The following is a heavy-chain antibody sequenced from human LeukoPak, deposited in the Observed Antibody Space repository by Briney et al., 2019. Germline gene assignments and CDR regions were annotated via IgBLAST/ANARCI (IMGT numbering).Heavy chain of an antibody. V-gene: IGHV3-21*01. J-gene: IGHJ4*02. CDR3: VRGDNRDY. CDR2: IGYTSTDK. Sequence: VRQAPGXGLEWVSSIGYTSTDKYYVASVKGRFTISRDNAENSLYLQMNSLRAEDSAVYYCVRGDNRDYWGQGTLVTVSS. D-gene: IGHD1-14*01.